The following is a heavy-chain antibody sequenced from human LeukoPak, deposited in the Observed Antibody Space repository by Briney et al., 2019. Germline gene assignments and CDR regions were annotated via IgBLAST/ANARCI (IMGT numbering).Heavy chain of an antibody. D-gene: IGHD1-26*01. Sequence: GGSLRLSCAASGFTFSSYAMHWVRQAPGKGLEWVAFIRYDGSNKYYADSVKGRFTISRDNSKNTLYLQMNSLRAEDTAVYYCAKDLSGSFLFDYWGQGTLVTVSS. J-gene: IGHJ4*02. CDR2: IRYDGSNK. CDR1: GFTFSSYA. CDR3: AKDLSGSFLFDY. V-gene: IGHV3-30*02.